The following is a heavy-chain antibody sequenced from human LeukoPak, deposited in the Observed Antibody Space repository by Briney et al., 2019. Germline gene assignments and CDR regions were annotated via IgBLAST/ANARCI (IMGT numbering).Heavy chain of an antibody. CDR2: INSDGSST. CDR1: GFTFSSYW. D-gene: IGHD2-21*01. Sequence: GGSLRLSCAASGFTFSSYWMHWVRQAPGKGLVWVPRINSDGSSTTYADSVKGRFTISRDNAKNTLYLQMNSLRADDTAVYYCARASGTDSGDFIQIDFWGQGTLVTVSS. CDR3: ARASGTDSGDFIQIDF. V-gene: IGHV3-74*01. J-gene: IGHJ4*02.